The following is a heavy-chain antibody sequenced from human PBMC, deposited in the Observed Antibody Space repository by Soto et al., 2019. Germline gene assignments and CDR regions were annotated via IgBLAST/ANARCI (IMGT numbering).Heavy chain of an antibody. J-gene: IGHJ6*03. CDR3: ARGNTPMSLYYYYYMDV. CDR1: GFTFSSYS. CDR2: ISSSSSYI. Sequence: GGSLRLSCAASGFTFSSYSMNWVRQAPGKGLEWVSSISSSSSYIYYADSVKGRFTISRDNAKNSLYLQMNSLRAEDTAVYYCARGNTPMSLYYYYYMDVWGKGTTVTVPS. D-gene: IGHD2-2*02. V-gene: IGHV3-21*01.